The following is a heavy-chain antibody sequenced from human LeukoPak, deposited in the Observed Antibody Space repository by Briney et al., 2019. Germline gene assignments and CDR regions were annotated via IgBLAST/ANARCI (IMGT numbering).Heavy chain of an antibody. Sequence: GGSLRLSCAASGFTFNSYWMHWVRQAPGKGLVWVSRINSDGSGTSDADFVKGRFTISRDNSKNTLYLQMNSLRAEDTAMYYCARDRLTNDAFDIWGQGAMVTVSS. V-gene: IGHV3-74*01. CDR2: INSDGSGT. CDR1: GFTFNSYW. J-gene: IGHJ3*02. CDR3: ARDRLTNDAFDI. D-gene: IGHD2-8*01.